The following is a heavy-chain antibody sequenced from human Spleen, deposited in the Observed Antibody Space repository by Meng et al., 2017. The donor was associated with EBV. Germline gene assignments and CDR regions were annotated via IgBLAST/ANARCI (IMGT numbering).Heavy chain of an antibody. CDR3: SRDLVGSADS. CDR2: ISRTGGNT. J-gene: IGHJ4*02. D-gene: IGHD2-8*02. Sequence: VALMKSGRDFIQPWGSLRLSCAASGVTFSSYAMSWVRQAPGKGLEWVSSISRTGGNTYYADSVKGRFTISRDNAKNTLYLQMNSRRAEDTAVYYCSRDLVGSADSWGQGTLVTVSS. V-gene: IGHV3-23*01. CDR1: GVTFSSYA.